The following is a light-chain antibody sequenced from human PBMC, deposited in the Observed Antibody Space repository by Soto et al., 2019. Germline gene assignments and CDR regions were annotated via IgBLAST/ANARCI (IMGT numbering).Light chain of an antibody. J-gene: IGLJ3*02. Sequence: QSVLTQPASVSGSPGQSITISCTGASSDVGDFNSVSWYQHHPGKAPKLLIYDVHHRPSWISNRFSGSKSGNTASLTISGLQAEDEADYYCSSYTTGNTLAFGGGTKVTVL. V-gene: IGLV2-14*01. CDR1: SSDVGDFNS. CDR2: DVH. CDR3: SSYTTGNTLA.